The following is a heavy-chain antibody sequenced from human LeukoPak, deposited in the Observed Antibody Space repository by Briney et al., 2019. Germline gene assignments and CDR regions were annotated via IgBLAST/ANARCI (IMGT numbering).Heavy chain of an antibody. D-gene: IGHD6-13*01. V-gene: IGHV4-34*01. CDR2: INHSGST. CDR3: ARRLGPYSSSWYGYFQH. CDR1: GGSFSGYY. Sequence: SETLSLTCAVYGGSFSGYYWSWIRQPPGKGLEWIGEINHSGSTNYNPSLKSRVTISVDTSKNQFSLKLSSVTAADTAVYYCARRLGPYSSSWYGYFQHWGQGTLVTVSS. J-gene: IGHJ1*01.